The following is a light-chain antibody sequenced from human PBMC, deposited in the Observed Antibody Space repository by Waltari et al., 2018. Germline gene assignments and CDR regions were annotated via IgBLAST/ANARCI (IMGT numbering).Light chain of an antibody. V-gene: IGKV3-15*01. CDR1: ASIGTG. CDR3: QQYNNWPPGT. J-gene: IGKJ1*01. Sequence: TVVTQSPATLSVSPGERATLSCKTSASIGTGLAWYQQKPGQAPRLLIYRASVRATGIPARFSGSGSETEFTLTISSLQSEDFAVYYCQQYNNWPPGTFGQGTKVEI. CDR2: RAS.